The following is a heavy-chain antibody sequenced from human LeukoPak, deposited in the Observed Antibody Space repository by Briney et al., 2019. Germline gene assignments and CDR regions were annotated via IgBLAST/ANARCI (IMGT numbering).Heavy chain of an antibody. CDR3: ARWGHIDYSAFPTKFDY. CDR1: GFTFSSFQ. CDR2: IGGGDGQI. D-gene: IGHD4-11*01. V-gene: IGHV3-48*03. Sequence: PGGSLRLSCAASGFTFSSFQMTWVRQAPGKGLEWVSYIGGGDGQIFYADSVKGRFTISRDNAKNSLYLQMSSLRAEDTAIYYCARWGHIDYSAFPTKFDYWGQGTLVTVSS. J-gene: IGHJ4*02.